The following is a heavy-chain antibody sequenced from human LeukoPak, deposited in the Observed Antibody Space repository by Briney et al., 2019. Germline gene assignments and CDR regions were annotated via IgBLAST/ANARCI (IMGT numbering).Heavy chain of an antibody. CDR2: ISGSGGST. V-gene: IGHV3-23*01. Sequence: PGGSLRLSRAASGFTFSSYAMSWVRQAPGKGLEWVSAISGSGGSTYYADSVKGRFTISRHNSKNTLYLQMNSLIAEDTAVYYCAKGSAAMVRGVISHWGQGTLVTVSS. J-gene: IGHJ4*02. CDR3: AKGSAAMVRGVISH. D-gene: IGHD3-10*01. CDR1: GFTFSSYA.